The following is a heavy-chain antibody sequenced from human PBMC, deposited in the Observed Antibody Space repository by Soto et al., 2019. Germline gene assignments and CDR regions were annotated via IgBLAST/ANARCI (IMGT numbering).Heavy chain of an antibody. Sequence: PSETLSLTCAVYGGSFSGYYWSWIRQPPGKGLEWIGEINHSGSTNYNPSLKSRVTISVDTSKNQFSLKLSSVTAADTAVYYCARGSGGTWAFDYWGQGTLVTVSS. V-gene: IGHV4-34*01. J-gene: IGHJ4*02. CDR1: GGSFSGYY. CDR2: INHSGST. CDR3: ARGSGGTWAFDY. D-gene: IGHD3-16*01.